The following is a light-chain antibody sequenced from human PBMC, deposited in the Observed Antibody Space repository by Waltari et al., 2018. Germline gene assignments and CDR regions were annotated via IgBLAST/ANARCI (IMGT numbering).Light chain of an antibody. CDR3: QQYNNWPIT. J-gene: IGKJ5*01. CDR2: GSS. V-gene: IGKV3-15*01. Sequence: VMTQSPGTLSVSPGERVTLSCRASQSVTTNLAWYQQKPGQPPRPFIYGSSTRSTGLPARFSVSVSGTEFTLTITNLQAEDFAVYYCQQYNNWPITFGQGTRLEIK. CDR1: QSVTTN.